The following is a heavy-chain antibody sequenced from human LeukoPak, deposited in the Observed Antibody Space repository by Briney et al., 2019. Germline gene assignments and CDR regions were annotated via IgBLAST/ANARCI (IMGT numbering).Heavy chain of an antibody. D-gene: IGHD6-13*01. CDR2: INHSGST. Sequence: SETLSLTCTVSGGSISSYYWSWIRQPPGRGLEWIGEINHSGSTNYNPSLKSRVTISVDTSENQFSLKLSSVTAADTAVYYCARQRIAAATGDYWGQGTLVTVSS. CDR1: GGSISSYY. CDR3: ARQRIAAATGDY. J-gene: IGHJ4*02. V-gene: IGHV4-34*01.